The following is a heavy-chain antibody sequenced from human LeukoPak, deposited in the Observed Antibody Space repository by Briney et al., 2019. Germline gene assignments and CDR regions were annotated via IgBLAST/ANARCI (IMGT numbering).Heavy chain of an antibody. J-gene: IGHJ4*02. CDR1: GYTFTSYY. CDR3: ARDPFDY. V-gene: IGHV1-46*01. Sequence: ASVKVSCKASGYTFTSYYMHWVRQAPGQGLEWMGIINPSGGSTSYAQKLQGRVTMTTDTSTSTAYMELRSLRSDDTAVYYCARDPFDYWGQGTLVTVSS. CDR2: INPSGGST.